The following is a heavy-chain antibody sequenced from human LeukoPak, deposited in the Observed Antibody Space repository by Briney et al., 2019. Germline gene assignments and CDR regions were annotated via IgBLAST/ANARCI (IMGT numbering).Heavy chain of an antibody. CDR3: AKARIAAAGPYYYYGMDV. CDR2: ISGSGGST. D-gene: IGHD6-13*01. Sequence: GRSLRLSCAASGFTFSSYAMSWVRQAPGKGLEWVSAISGSGGSTYYADSVKGRFTISRDNSKNTLYLQMNSLRAEDTAVYYCAKARIAAAGPYYYYGMDVWGQGTTVTVSS. J-gene: IGHJ6*02. V-gene: IGHV3-23*01. CDR1: GFTFSSYA.